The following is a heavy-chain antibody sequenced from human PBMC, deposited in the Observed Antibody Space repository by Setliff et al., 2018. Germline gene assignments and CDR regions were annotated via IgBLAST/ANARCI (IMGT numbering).Heavy chain of an antibody. Sequence: KTSETLSLTCTVSGGSISSSSYYWGWIRQPPGKGLEWIGSIYYSGSTYYNPSLKSRVTISVDTSKNQFSLKLSSVTAADTAVYYCARVGYFDFWRGYGVGAFDLWGHGTMVTVSS. V-gene: IGHV4-39*01. CDR2: IYYSGST. J-gene: IGHJ3*01. CDR1: GGSISSSSYY. D-gene: IGHD3-3*01. CDR3: ARVGYFDFWRGYGVGAFDL.